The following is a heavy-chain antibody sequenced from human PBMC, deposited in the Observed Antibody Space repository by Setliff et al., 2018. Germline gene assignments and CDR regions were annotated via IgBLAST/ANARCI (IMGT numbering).Heavy chain of an antibody. D-gene: IGHD4-4*01. CDR1: GFTISNYW. V-gene: IGHV3-7*03. CDR3: LKWDSNYVSGSHYMDV. J-gene: IGHJ6*03. CDR2: IRQDGTNK. Sequence: GGSLRLSCVASGFTISNYWMAWVRQAPGKGLEWVADIRQDGTNKYYMDSVEGRFTISRDNSKNSVYLQMNSLRAEDTALYHCLKWDSNYVSGSHYMDVWGKGTTVTVSS.